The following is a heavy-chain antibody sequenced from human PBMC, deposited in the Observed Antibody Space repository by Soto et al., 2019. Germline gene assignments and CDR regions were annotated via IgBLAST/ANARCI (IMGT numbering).Heavy chain of an antibody. CDR3: ARRMSGSYSDY. CDR1: GDSISSSTYY. Sequence: QLQLQESGPGLVKPSETLSLTCTVSGDSISSSTYYWGWIRQPPGKGLEWIGSINYSGITYYNPSLKRRVAISVETSNIQFSLKLSSVTAADTAVYYCARRMSGSYSDYWGQGTLVTVSS. CDR2: INYSGIT. V-gene: IGHV4-39*01. D-gene: IGHD1-26*01. J-gene: IGHJ4*02.